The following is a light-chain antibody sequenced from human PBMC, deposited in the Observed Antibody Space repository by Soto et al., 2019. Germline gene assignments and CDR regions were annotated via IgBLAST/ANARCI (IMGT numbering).Light chain of an antibody. Sequence: EIRMTHSQTTLSMSRGERATLSCSASHSVSGNLAWYQQKPGQARRLLIYGASTRATGIPARFSGRGSGTEFTLTISSLQSEDLAVYSCQQYNNGLSLTFGGGSKV. CDR1: HSVSGN. CDR3: QQYNNGLSLT. V-gene: IGKV3-15*01. J-gene: IGKJ4*02. CDR2: GAS.